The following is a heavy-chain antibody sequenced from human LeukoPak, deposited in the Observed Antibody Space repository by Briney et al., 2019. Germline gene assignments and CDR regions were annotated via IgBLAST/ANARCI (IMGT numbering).Heavy chain of an antibody. V-gene: IGHV4-59*01. Sequence: SETLSLTCTVSGGSISSYYWSWIRLPPGEGLEWIGYIYYSGSTKYNPSLKSRVTISVDTSRNHFSLELSSVTASDTAVYYCARVVDHGYSDYWGLGTLVTVSS. D-gene: IGHD5-24*01. J-gene: IGHJ4*02. CDR2: IYYSGST. CDR1: GGSISSYY. CDR3: ARVVDHGYSDY.